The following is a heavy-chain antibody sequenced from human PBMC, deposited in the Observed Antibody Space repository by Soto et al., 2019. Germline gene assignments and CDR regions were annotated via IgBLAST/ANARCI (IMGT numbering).Heavy chain of an antibody. V-gene: IGHV3-15*01. D-gene: IGHD3-10*01. CDR1: GFIFSGAW. CDR3: TLDRGSRFDP. J-gene: IGHJ5*02. Sequence: EVQLVESGGGLVKPGVSLRLSCAASGFIFSGAWMSWVRQAPGKGLEWVGRIKSKADDGTTDYAASVKGRFTISRDDSKNTVYLQMDSLKTEDPAVYYFTLDRGSRFDPWGQGTLVTVS. CDR2: IKSKADDGTT.